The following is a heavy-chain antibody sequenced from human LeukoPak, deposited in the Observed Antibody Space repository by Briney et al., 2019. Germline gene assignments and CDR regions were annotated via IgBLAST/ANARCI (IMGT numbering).Heavy chain of an antibody. V-gene: IGHV3-21*01. CDR1: GFTFSSYS. CDR3: ARDLVVAATSIDY. CDR2: ISSSSSYI. D-gene: IGHD2-15*01. Sequence: GGSLSLSCAASGFTFSSYSMNWVRQAPGEGLEWVSSISSSSSYIYYADSVKGRFTISRDNAKNSLYLQMNSLRAEDTAVYYCARDLVVAATSIDYWGQGTLVTVSS. J-gene: IGHJ4*02.